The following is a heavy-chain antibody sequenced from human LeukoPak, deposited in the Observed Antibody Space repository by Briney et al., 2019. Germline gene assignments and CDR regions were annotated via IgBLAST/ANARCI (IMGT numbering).Heavy chain of an antibody. Sequence: SETLSLTCAVYGVSFSGYYWSWIRPPPGKGLEWIGEINHSGSTNYNPSLQSRVTISVDTSKNQFSLKLSSVTAADTAVYYCAGVKRITMIVVVTKEYYFDYWGQGTLVTVSS. CDR3: AGVKRITMIVVVTKEYYFDY. CDR1: GVSFSGYY. D-gene: IGHD3-22*01. CDR2: INHSGST. J-gene: IGHJ4*02. V-gene: IGHV4-34*01.